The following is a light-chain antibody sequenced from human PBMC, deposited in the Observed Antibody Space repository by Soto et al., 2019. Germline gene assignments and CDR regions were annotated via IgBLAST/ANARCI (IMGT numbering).Light chain of an antibody. Sequence: QSVLTQPASVSGSPGQSITISCTGTSSDVGGYNYVSWYQQHPGKAPKLMIYEVSNRPSEVSNRFSGSKSGNTASLTISGLQAEDEGNDYYSSYTSGSTLVVFGGGTKVTVL. V-gene: IGLV2-14*01. CDR1: SSDVGGYNY. CDR3: SSYTSGSTLVV. CDR2: EVS. J-gene: IGLJ2*01.